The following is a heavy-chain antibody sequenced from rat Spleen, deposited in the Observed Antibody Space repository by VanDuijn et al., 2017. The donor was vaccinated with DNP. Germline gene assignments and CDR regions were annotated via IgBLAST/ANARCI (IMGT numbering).Heavy chain of an antibody. CDR2: IYYDGGST. V-gene: IGHV5-7*01. CDR1: GFSFSDYY. J-gene: IGHJ2*01. Sequence: EVQLVESGGGLVQPGRSLKLSCAASGFSFSDYYMAWVRQAPTKGLEWVAYIYYDGGSTYYGDSVKGRFTISRDNAKSTLYLQMDSLRSEDTATYYCARPDYWGQGVMVTVSS. CDR3: ARPDY.